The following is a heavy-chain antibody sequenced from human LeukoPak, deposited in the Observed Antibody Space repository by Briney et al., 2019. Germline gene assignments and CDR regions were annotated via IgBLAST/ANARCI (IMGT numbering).Heavy chain of an antibody. Sequence: PSETLSLTCTVSGGSINDYYWYWIRNRQAPGMGLIGNIHNCGRTNNNHSPTSQVTISVYTSKFQYSLSLTLVTAADTAVYYYSTHDYSVTRDFWGPGTVVSV. CDR3: STHDYSVTRDF. CDR1: GGSINDYY. D-gene: IGHD4-11*01. CDR2: IHNCGRT. V-gene: IGHV4-59*08. J-gene: IGHJ4*02.